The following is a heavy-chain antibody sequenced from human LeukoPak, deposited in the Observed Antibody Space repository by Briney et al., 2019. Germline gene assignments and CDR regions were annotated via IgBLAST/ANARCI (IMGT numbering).Heavy chain of an antibody. CDR3: ARAEEMATTFLDY. V-gene: IGHV1-2*02. Sequence: ASVKVSCKASGYTFTSYYMHWVRQAPGQGLEWMGWINPNSGGTNYAQKFQGRVTMTRDTSISTAYMELSRLRSDDTAVYYCARAEEMATTFLDYWGQGTLVTVSS. D-gene: IGHD5-24*01. CDR1: GYTFTSYY. CDR2: INPNSGGT. J-gene: IGHJ4*02.